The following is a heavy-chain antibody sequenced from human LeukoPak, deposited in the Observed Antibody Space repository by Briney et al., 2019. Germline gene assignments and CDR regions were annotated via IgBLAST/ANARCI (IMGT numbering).Heavy chain of an antibody. V-gene: IGHV3-7*03. J-gene: IGHJ6*02. Sequence: GGSLRLSCAASGFTFSSYWMSWVRQAPGKGLEWVANIKQDGSEKYYVDSVKGRFTISRDNAKNSLYLQMNSLRAEDTALYYCAKDRSAGNEYYYGSGSHYYYYGMDVWGQGTTVTVSS. D-gene: IGHD3-10*01. CDR2: IKQDGSEK. CDR1: GFTFSSYW. CDR3: AKDRSAGNEYYYGSGSHYYYYGMDV.